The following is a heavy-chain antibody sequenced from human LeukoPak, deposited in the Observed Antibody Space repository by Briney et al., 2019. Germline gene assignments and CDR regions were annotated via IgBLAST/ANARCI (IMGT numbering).Heavy chain of an antibody. CDR2: IYSGGTT. J-gene: IGHJ6*04. CDR3: ARDLSSSWGGGMDV. D-gene: IGHD6-13*01. V-gene: IGHV3-53*01. Sequence: PGGSLRLPCAASGFTVSSNYMSWVRQAPGKGLEWVSVIYSGGTTYYADSGKGRFTISRDNSKNTLYLQMNSLRAEDTAVYYCARDLSSSWGGGMDVWGKGTTVTVSS. CDR1: GFTVSSNY.